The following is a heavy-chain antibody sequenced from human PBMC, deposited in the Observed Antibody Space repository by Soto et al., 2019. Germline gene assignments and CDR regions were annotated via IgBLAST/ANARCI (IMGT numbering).Heavy chain of an antibody. J-gene: IGHJ4*02. CDR1: GGTFSSYT. CDR3: AREGGEVTGTTGQFDY. CDR2: IIPILGIA. D-gene: IGHD1-7*01. V-gene: IGHV1-69*08. Sequence: QVQLVQSGAEVKKPGSSVKVSCKASGGTFSSYTISWVRQAPGQGLEWMGRIIPILGIANYAQKFQGRVTISADKSTRTVYRELSSGRSEDTAVYYCAREGGEVTGTTGQFDYWGQGTLVTGSS.